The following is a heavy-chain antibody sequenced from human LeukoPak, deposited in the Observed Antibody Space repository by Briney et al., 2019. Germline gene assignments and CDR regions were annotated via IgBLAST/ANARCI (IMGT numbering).Heavy chain of an antibody. Sequence: GGSLRLSCAAPGFTVSSNYMSWVRQAPGKGLEWVSVIYSGGSTYYADSVKGRFTISRDNSKNTLYLQMNSLRAEDTAVYYYARVTTMIHYFDYWGQGTLVTVSS. V-gene: IGHV3-66*01. J-gene: IGHJ4*02. D-gene: IGHD3-22*01. CDR2: IYSGGST. CDR3: ARVTTMIHYFDY. CDR1: GFTVSSNY.